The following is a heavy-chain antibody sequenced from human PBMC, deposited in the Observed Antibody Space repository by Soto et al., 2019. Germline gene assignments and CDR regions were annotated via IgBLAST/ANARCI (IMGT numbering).Heavy chain of an antibody. Sequence: SETLSLTCTVSGDSITASYSNWAWIRQPPGKGLEWIGTFYYSGTASQNPPLRSRITISGDTSRNQFSLNLRSVTAADSGVYYCAKLVRDDVRRSDLDHWGQGTLVTVYS. CDR2: FYYSGTA. V-gene: IGHV4-39*01. D-gene: IGHD3-10*02. J-gene: IGHJ4*02. CDR1: GDSITASYSN. CDR3: AKLVRDDVRRSDLDH.